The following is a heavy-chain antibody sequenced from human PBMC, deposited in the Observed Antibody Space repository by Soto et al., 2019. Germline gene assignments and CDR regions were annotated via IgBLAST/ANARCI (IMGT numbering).Heavy chain of an antibody. CDR3: ASAPPLSGYSSGFEFDY. J-gene: IGHJ4*02. D-gene: IGHD6-19*01. Sequence: QVQLVQSGAEVKKPGASVKVSCKASGYTFTSYAMHWVRQAPGQRLEWMGWINAGNGNTKYSHKFQGRVTITRDTSASTAYMELSSPRSEDTVVYYCASAPPLSGYSSGFEFDYWCQGTLVTVSS. CDR2: INAGNGNT. CDR1: GYTFTSYA. V-gene: IGHV1-3*01.